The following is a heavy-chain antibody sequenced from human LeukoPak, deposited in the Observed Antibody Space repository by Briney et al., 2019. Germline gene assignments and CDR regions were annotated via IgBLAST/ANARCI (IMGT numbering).Heavy chain of an antibody. CDR3: AARRTYGGHTSIGY. Sequence: PGGSLRLSCAASGFTFSNYAMHWVRQAPGKGLEWVAVISYDGSNKYYTDSVKGRFTISRDNSKNTLYLQVNNLSTDDTAVYYLAARRTYGGHTSIGYWGPGTPVTVSS. D-gene: IGHD4-23*01. CDR2: ISYDGSNK. V-gene: IGHV3-30-3*01. CDR1: GFTFSNYA. J-gene: IGHJ4*02.